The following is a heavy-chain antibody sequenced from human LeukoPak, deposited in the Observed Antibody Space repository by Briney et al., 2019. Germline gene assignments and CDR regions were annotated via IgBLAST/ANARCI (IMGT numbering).Heavy chain of an antibody. Sequence: GGSLRLSCAASGFTLSSHAMSWVRQAPGKGLEWVSSISDSGGDTFYANSVKGRFAIPRDNFKNTLYLQMNSLRAEDTAVYFCTKRGAYGSGRSYFFEFWGQGTLVTVSS. CDR2: ISDSGGDT. D-gene: IGHD2-15*01. CDR1: GFTLSSHA. CDR3: TKRGAYGSGRSYFFEF. J-gene: IGHJ4*02. V-gene: IGHV3-23*01.